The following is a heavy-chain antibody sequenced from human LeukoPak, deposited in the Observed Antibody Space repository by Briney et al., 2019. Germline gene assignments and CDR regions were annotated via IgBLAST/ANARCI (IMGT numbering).Heavy chain of an antibody. CDR3: ARGGYYYDSSGYYSFDY. D-gene: IGHD3-22*01. CDR1: GVSISSYY. V-gene: IGHV4-4*07. CDR2: IHTSRST. J-gene: IGHJ4*02. Sequence: PSETLSLTCTVSGVSISSYYWSWIRQPAGKGLEWIGRIHTSRSTNYNPALKSRVTMSENTSKNQFSLKLSSVTAADTAVYYCARGGYYYDSSGYYSFDYWGQGTLVTVSS.